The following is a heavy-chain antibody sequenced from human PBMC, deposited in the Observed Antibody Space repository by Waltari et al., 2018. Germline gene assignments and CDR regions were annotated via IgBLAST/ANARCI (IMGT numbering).Heavy chain of an antibody. CDR1: GDSISGNYW. J-gene: IGHJ4*02. CDR2: VHHSGKT. V-gene: IGHV4-4*02. Sequence: QLQLEVSGQGLVKPSGTLSPTCAVPGDSISGNYWWSWVRQSPEKGLGWIGQVHHSGKTHYNPSRQSRVTISVDKPKNQFSLNLNSVTAADTAVYYCAGDRAIGLFFDYWGRGTLVTVSS. D-gene: IGHD2-2*01. CDR3: AGDRAIGLFFDY.